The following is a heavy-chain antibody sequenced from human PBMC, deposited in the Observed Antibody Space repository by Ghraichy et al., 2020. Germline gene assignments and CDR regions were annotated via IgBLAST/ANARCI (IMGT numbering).Heavy chain of an antibody. D-gene: IGHD5-24*01. CDR1: GFTFSSYS. V-gene: IGHV3-48*02. CDR3: ARDHRWAFDY. J-gene: IGHJ4*02. Sequence: GGSLRLSCVASGFTFSSYSMNWVRQAPGKGLEWVSYISIGSGTILYADSVKGRLTISRDDAQNSLSLQMNSLRDEDTAVYYCARDHRWAFDYWGLGTLVTVSS. CDR2: ISIGSGTI.